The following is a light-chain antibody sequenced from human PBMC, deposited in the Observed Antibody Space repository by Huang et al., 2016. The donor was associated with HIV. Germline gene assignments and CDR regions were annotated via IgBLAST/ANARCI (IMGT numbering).Light chain of an antibody. CDR2: AAS. Sequence: EIVMTQSPATLSVSPGERATLSCRASQSVSSNLAWYQQKPGQAPRLLIYAASTRATGIPARFSGGASGREFTLTISSLQSEDVAVYYCQQYNNWPRTFGQGTNVEIK. CDR3: QQYNNWPRT. CDR1: QSVSSN. V-gene: IGKV3-15*01. J-gene: IGKJ1*01.